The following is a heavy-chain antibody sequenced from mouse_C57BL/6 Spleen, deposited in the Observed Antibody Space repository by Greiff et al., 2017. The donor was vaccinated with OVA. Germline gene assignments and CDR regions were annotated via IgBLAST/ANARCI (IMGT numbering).Heavy chain of an antibody. CDR2: FYPGSGSI. J-gene: IGHJ4*01. V-gene: IGHV1-62-2*01. CDR3: ARHEITTVVARGAMDY. Sequence: QVQLKESGAELVKPGASVKLSCKASGYTFTEYTIHWVKQRSGQGLEWIGWFYPGSGSIKYNEKFKDKATLTADKSSSTVYMELSRLTSEDSAVYVCARHEITTVVARGAMDYWGQGTSVTVSS. D-gene: IGHD1-1*01. CDR1: GYTFTEYT.